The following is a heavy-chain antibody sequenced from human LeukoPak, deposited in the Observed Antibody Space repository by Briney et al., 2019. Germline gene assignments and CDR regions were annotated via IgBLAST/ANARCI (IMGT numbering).Heavy chain of an antibody. J-gene: IGHJ4*02. V-gene: IGHV4-39*07. CDR2: IYYSGST. D-gene: IGHD6-13*01. CDR3: ARLLRYSSSWYLAVAGPFDY. CDR1: GGSISSSSYY. Sequence: SETLSLTCTVSGGSISSSSYYWGWIRQPPGKGLEWIGSIYYSGSTYYNPSLKSRVTISVDTSKNQFSLKLSSVTAADTAVYYCARLLRYSSSWYLAVAGPFDYWGQGTLVTVSS.